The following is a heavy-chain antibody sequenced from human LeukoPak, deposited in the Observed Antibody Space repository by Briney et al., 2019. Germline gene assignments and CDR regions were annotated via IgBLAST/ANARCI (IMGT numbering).Heavy chain of an antibody. CDR1: GGSFSGYY. J-gene: IGHJ4*02. Sequence: SETLSLTCAVYGGSFSGYYWSWIRQPPGKGLEWIGEINRSGSTNYNPSLKSRVTISVDTSKNQFSLKLSSVTAADTAVYYCARGAIVGAKGYYFDYWGQGTLVTVSS. D-gene: IGHD1-26*01. CDR2: INRSGST. V-gene: IGHV4-34*01. CDR3: ARGAIVGAKGYYFDY.